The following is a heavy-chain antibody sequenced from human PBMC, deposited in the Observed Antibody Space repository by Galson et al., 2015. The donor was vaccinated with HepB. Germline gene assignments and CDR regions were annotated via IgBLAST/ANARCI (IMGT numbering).Heavy chain of an antibody. J-gene: IGHJ4*02. D-gene: IGHD6-19*01. V-gene: IGHV3-11*04. Sequence: SLRLSCAASGFTFSDYYMSWIRQAPGKGLEWVSYISSSGSTIYYADSVKGRFTISRDNSKNTLYLQMNSLRAEDTAVYYCARDLDTRGWYDYWGQGTLVTVSS. CDR2: ISSSGSTI. CDR1: GFTFSDYY. CDR3: ARDLDTRGWYDY.